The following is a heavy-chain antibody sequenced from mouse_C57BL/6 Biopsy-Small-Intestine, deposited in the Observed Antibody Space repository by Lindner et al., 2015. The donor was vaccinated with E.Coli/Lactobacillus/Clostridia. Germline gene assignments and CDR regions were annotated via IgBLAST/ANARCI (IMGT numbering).Heavy chain of an antibody. CDR1: GFTFSDYG. J-gene: IGHJ2*01. CDR2: ISSGSSTI. CDR3: ARGTGRGFDY. D-gene: IGHD4-1*01. V-gene: IGHV5-17*01. Sequence: VQLQESGGGLVKPGGSLKLSCAASGFTFSDYGMHWVRQAPEKGLEWVAYISSGSSTICYADTVKGRFTISRDNAKSTLFLQMTSLRSDDTAMYYCARGTGRGFDYWGQGTTLTVSS.